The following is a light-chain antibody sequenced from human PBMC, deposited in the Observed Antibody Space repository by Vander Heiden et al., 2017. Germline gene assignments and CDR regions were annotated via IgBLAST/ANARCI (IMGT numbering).Light chain of an antibody. Sequence: QSALPQPASMSGSPGQSITISCTGSRSDVGDYNYVSWYQQHPGKAPKLMIYEVTNRPSGVSNRFSGSKSGNTASLTISGLQAEDEADYFCSSYTRTSTLVFGTGTKVTVL. CDR1: RSDVGDYNY. CDR2: EVT. V-gene: IGLV2-14*01. J-gene: IGLJ1*01. CDR3: SSYTRTSTLV.